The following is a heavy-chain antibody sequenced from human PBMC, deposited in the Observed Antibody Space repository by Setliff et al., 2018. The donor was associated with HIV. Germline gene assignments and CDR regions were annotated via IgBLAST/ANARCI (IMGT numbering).Heavy chain of an antibody. J-gene: IGHJ4*02. CDR1: GGSFSGYY. CDR2: INHSGST. CDR3: ARVSYTGSSYIDY. D-gene: IGHD6-6*01. Sequence: SETLSLTCAVYGGSFSGYYWSWIRQPPGKGLEWIGEINHSGSTNYNPSLRSRLSMSVDTPNNQLSLQLSSVTAADTAVYYCARVSYTGSSYIDYWGQGTLVTVSS. V-gene: IGHV4-34*01.